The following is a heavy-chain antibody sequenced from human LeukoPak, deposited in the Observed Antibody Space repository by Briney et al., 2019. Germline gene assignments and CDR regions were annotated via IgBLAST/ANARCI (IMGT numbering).Heavy chain of an antibody. CDR3: ARTMRVFWSGYYVLPDY. D-gene: IGHD3-3*01. V-gene: IGHV1-8*01. J-gene: IGHJ4*02. Sequence: ASVKVSRKASGYTFTSYDINWVRQATGQGLEWMGWMNPNSGNTGYAQKFQGRVTMTRNTSISTAYMELSSLRSEDTAVYYCARTMRVFWSGYYVLPDYWGQGTLVTVSS. CDR1: GYTFTSYD. CDR2: MNPNSGNT.